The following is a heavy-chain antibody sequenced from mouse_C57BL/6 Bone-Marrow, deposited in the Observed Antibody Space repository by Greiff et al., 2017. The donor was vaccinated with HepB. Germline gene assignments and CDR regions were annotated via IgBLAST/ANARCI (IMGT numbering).Heavy chain of an antibody. CDR2: SRNKANDYTT. CDR3: ARDAWGYYGNRGYWDFDV. Sequence: EVKLVESGGGLVQSGRSLRLSCATSGFTFSDFYMEWVRQAPGKGLEWIAASRNKANDYTTEYSASVKGRFIVSRDTSQSLLYLQMNALRAEDTANYYCARDAWGYYGNRGYWDFDVWGTGTPVTVSS. J-gene: IGHJ1*03. V-gene: IGHV7-1*01. CDR1: GFTFSDFY. D-gene: IGHD1-1*01.